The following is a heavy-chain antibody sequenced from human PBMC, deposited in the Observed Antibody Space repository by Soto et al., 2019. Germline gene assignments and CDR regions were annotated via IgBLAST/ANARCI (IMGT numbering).Heavy chain of an antibody. CDR1: GFTFSSYA. Sequence: GGSLRLSCAASGFTFSSYAMSWVRQAPGKGLEWVSAISGSGGSTYYADSVKGRFTISRDNSKNTLYLQMNSLRAEDTAVYYCAKGPFQWELPYFYYYGMDVWGQGTTVTVSS. D-gene: IGHD1-26*01. J-gene: IGHJ6*02. V-gene: IGHV3-23*01. CDR3: AKGPFQWELPYFYYYGMDV. CDR2: ISGSGGST.